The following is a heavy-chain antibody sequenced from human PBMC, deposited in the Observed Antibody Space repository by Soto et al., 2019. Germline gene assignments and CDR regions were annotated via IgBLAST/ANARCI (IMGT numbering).Heavy chain of an antibody. Sequence: GGSLRLACALSGFTLRNFWMSWARHPPGKWREWVATTKEDGSDKYYLGSGKGRFALARDTAEKSLYLRVNRVRAEDTAIYYCASHPPRGDYDKYATTVWGQGTTVTVPS. CDR2: TKEDGSDK. CDR3: ASHPPRGDYDKYATTV. CDR1: GFTLRNFW. D-gene: IGHD3-9*01. V-gene: IGHV3-7*03. J-gene: IGHJ6*02.